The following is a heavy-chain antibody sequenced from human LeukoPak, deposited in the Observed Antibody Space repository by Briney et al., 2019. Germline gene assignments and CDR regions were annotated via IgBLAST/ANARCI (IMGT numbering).Heavy chain of an antibody. CDR2: IFGTV. CDR3: AREPFPKVVLNYFDP. Sequence: ASVKVSCKASGGSFSNFAISWVRQAPGQGFEWLGGIFGTVTYAQKFQGRVTMTRDTSTSTVYMELSSLRSEDTAVYYCAREPFPKVVLNYFDPWGQGTLVTVSS. V-gene: IGHV1-69*05. D-gene: IGHD1-7*01. J-gene: IGHJ5*02. CDR1: GGSFSNFA.